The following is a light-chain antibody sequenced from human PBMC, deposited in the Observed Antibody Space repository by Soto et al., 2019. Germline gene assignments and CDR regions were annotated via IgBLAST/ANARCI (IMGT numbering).Light chain of an antibody. J-gene: IGLJ1*01. CDR2: DNN. Sequence: QSVLAQAPLVSGAPGQWGHNSFAGSSSNIGAGYDVHWYQHLPGTAPKLLIYDNNNRPSGVPDRFSGSKSGTSASLAITGLQAEDEADYYCRSYDSSLSAPYVFGTGTKVTVL. CDR3: RSYDSSLSAPYV. V-gene: IGLV1-40*01. CDR1: SSNIGAGYD.